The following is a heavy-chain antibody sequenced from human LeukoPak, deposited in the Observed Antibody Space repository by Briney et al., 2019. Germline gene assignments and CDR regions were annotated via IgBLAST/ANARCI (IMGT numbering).Heavy chain of an antibody. CDR3: LGDFTYGGIASPDW. Sequence: ASVKVSCKASGYTFTDYYMHWVRQAPGQGLEWMGWINPNNGGTTYAQKFQGRVTMTRDTSISTAYMELGRLTSDDTAVYFCLGDFTYGGIASPDWGGQGSLVTVSS. V-gene: IGHV1-2*02. CDR2: INPNNGGT. D-gene: IGHD4/OR15-4a*01. J-gene: IGHJ4*02. CDR1: GYTFTDYY.